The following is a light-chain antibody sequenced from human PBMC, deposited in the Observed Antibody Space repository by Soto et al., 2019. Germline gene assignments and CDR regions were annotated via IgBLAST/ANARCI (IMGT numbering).Light chain of an antibody. CDR1: QTISSW. CDR2: KAS. V-gene: IGKV1-5*03. Sequence: DIQLTQSPSTLSASLLDRIYIXCRASQTISSWLAWYQQKPGKAPRLLIYKASTLKSGVPSRFSGSGSGTEFTLTISSLQPDDFATYYCQHYNSYSEAFGQGTKVDNK. J-gene: IGKJ1*01. CDR3: QHYNSYSEA.